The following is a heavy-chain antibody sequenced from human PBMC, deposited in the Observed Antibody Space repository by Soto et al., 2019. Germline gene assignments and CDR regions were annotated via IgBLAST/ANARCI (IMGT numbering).Heavy chain of an antibody. D-gene: IGHD6-19*01. CDR3: ASMRLSIAVAAPGNWFDP. J-gene: IGHJ5*02. Sequence: PSDHLSLTCRPSGGTSSKSGHSSGWNRQPPAPWLERIEIIYYSGSTYYNPSLKSRVTISVDTSKNQFSLKLSSVTAADTAVYYCASMRLSIAVAAPGNWFDPWGQGTLVTVSS. V-gene: IGHV4-39*01. CDR2: IYYSGST. CDR1: GGTSSKSGHS.